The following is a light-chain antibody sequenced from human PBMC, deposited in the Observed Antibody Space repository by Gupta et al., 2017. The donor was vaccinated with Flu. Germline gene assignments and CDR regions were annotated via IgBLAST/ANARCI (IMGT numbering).Light chain of an antibody. Sequence: EIVLTQSPATLSLSPGEGATISCRASQNVNRYLDWYQQRPGQAPRLIIYDASDRAAGIPAKFSGSGYGTDFTLTSSRRDHEDFAVYYWQQRSNWITFGGGTMVEVK. CDR1: QNVNRY. CDR3: QQRSNWIT. J-gene: IGKJ4*01. CDR2: DAS. V-gene: IGKV3-11*01.